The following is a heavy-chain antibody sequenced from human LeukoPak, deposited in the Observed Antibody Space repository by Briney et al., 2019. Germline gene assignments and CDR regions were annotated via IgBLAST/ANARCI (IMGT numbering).Heavy chain of an antibody. CDR2: ISAYNGNT. CDR3: ARVQGIVGVNGRFRFEDY. V-gene: IGHV1-18*01. Sequence: GASVKGSCKASGYTFTSYGISWVRQAPGQGLEWMGWISAYNGNTNYAQKLQGRVTMTTDTSTGTAYMELRSLRSDDTAVYYCARVQGIVGVNGRFRFEDYWGQGTLVTVSS. D-gene: IGHD1-26*01. J-gene: IGHJ4*02. CDR1: GYTFTSYG.